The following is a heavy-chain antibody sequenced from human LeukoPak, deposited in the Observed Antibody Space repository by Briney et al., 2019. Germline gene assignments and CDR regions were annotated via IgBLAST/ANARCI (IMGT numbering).Heavy chain of an antibody. CDR3: ARGDYDFWSGYFWFDP. V-gene: IGHV4-59*12. CDR1: GDSITSYF. Sequence: KTSETLSLTCTVSGDSITSYFWSWIRQPPGKGLEWVGYIFYSGITNYNPSLKSRVTISVDTSKNQFSLKLSSVTAADTAVYYCARGDYDFWSGYFWFDPWGQGTLVTVSS. CDR2: IFYSGIT. D-gene: IGHD3-3*01. J-gene: IGHJ5*02.